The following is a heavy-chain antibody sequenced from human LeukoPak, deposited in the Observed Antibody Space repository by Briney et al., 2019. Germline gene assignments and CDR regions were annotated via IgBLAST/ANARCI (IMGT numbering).Heavy chain of an antibody. Sequence: GGSLRLSCAASGFTVSSNYMSWVRQAPGKGLEWVAVIWYDGDNKHYADSVQGRFTISRENSKNTLYLQMSNLRAEDTAVYFCARESDSGSWKYLDFWGQGTLVTVSS. CDR1: GFTVSSNY. CDR2: IWYDGDNK. J-gene: IGHJ4*02. D-gene: IGHD1-26*01. CDR3: ARESDSGSWKYLDF. V-gene: IGHV3-33*08.